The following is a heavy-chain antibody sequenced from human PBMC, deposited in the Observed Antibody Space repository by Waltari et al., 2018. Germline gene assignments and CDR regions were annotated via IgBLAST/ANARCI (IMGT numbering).Heavy chain of an antibody. V-gene: IGHV3-72*01. CDR2: TRNKTYSYTT. CDR1: GFSCSDHY. CDR3: VRTTVVTLKNAFDI. D-gene: IGHD2-21*02. Sequence: EVQLVESGGGLVQPGGSLRLSCAASGFSCSDHYMDWVRQAPGTGLEWVGRTRNKTYSYTTEYAASVKGRFTISRDDSKNSLYLQMNSLKTDDTAVYYCVRTTVVTLKNAFDIWGQGTMVTVSS. J-gene: IGHJ3*02.